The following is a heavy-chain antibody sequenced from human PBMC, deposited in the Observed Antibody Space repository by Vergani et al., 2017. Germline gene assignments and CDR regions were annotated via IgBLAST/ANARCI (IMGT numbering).Heavy chain of an antibody. D-gene: IGHD6-6*01. V-gene: IGHV3-33*01. Sequence: QVQLVESGGGVVQPGRSLRLSCAASGFSFSSFGFHWVRQAPGKGLEWVAFIHYDGSHEYYIDSVKGRFTISRDNSKNTLILQMNGLRAEDTAVYYCARAGSSDPALTPDAFDIWGQGTMVTVSS. J-gene: IGHJ3*02. CDR3: ARAGSSDPALTPDAFDI. CDR1: GFSFSSFG. CDR2: IHYDGSHE.